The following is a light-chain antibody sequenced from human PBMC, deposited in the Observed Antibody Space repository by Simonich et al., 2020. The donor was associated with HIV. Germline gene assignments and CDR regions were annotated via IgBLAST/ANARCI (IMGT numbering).Light chain of an antibody. V-gene: IGLV1-40*01. CDR2: GNS. J-gene: IGLJ2*01. CDR1: SSNIGAGYD. CDR3: QSYDSSLSGVV. Sequence: QSVLTQPPSASGTPGQRVPISCSGSSSNIGAGYDVHWYQQLPGTAPKLLIYGNSNRPSGVPDRFSGSKSGTSASLAITGLQAKDEADYYCQSYDSSLSGVVFGGGTKLTVL.